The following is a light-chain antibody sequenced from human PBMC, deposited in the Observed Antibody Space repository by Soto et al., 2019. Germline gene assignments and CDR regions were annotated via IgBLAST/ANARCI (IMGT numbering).Light chain of an antibody. Sequence: EIVLTQSPGTLSLSPGERATLSCRASQSVSSSYLAWYQQKPGQAPRLLIYGASSRATGIPDRFSGSGSGTDFTLTSSRLEPGDFAVYSCQQYGTSRWTFGQGTKVEIK. J-gene: IGKJ1*01. V-gene: IGKV3-20*01. CDR3: QQYGTSRWT. CDR1: QSVSSSY. CDR2: GAS.